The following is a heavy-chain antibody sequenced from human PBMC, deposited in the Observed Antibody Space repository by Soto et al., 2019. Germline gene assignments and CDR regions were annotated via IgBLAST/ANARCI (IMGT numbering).Heavy chain of an antibody. CDR1: GGSFSGYY. D-gene: IGHD2-8*01. CDR2: INHSGST. Sequence: PSETLSLTCAVYGGSFSGYYWSWIRQPPGKGLEWIGEINHSGSTNYNPSLKSRVAMSVDLSKNQFSLNLTSVTAADTAVYYCATNRGIDFYYFDSWGQGTPVTVSS. V-gene: IGHV4-34*10. CDR3: ATNRGIDFYYFDS. J-gene: IGHJ4*02.